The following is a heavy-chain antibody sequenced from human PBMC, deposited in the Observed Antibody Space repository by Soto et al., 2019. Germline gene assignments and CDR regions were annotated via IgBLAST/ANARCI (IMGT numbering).Heavy chain of an antibody. CDR3: ARVLGYCISTSCSINWYFDL. D-gene: IGHD2-2*01. CDR2: IIPIFGTA. V-gene: IGHV1-69*12. J-gene: IGHJ2*01. Sequence: QVQLVQSGAEVKKPGSSVKVSCKASGGTFSSYAISWVRQAPGQGLEWMGGIIPIFGTANYAQKFQGRVTSTADESTSTAYMELSSLRSEDTAVYYCARVLGYCISTSCSINWYFDLWGRGTLVTVSS. CDR1: GGTFSSYA.